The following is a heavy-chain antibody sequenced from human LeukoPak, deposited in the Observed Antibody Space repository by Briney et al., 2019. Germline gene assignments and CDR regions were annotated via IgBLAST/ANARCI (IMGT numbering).Heavy chain of an antibody. Sequence: GSLRLSCAASGFTFSSYWMTWVRQAPGKGLEWVANIKQDGGEKYYVNSVKGRFTISRDNAKNSLYLEMNSLRVEDTAIYYCARDGLPLDYWGLGTLVTVSS. J-gene: IGHJ4*02. CDR3: ARDGLPLDY. CDR1: GFTFSSYW. D-gene: IGHD3/OR15-3a*01. V-gene: IGHV3-7*01. CDR2: IKQDGGEK.